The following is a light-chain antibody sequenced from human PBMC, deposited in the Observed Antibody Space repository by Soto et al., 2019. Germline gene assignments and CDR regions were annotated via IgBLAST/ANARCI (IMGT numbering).Light chain of an antibody. CDR1: QSISSW. CDR3: QQRSRWPWT. Sequence: SPSTLSASVGDRVTITCRASQSISSWLAWYQQKPGKAPKLLMYDASKRATGIPARFSGSGSGTDFTLTISSLEPEDFAVYYCQQRSRWPWTFGQGTKVDIK. J-gene: IGKJ1*01. V-gene: IGKV1-5*01. CDR2: DAS.